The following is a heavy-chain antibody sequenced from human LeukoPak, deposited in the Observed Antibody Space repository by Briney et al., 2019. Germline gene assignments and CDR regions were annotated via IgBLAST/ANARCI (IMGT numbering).Heavy chain of an antibody. CDR2: IYYSGST. CDR3: ARDLQIGGYSYGSLYYGMDV. Sequence: PSETLSLTCTVSGGSISSYYWSWIRQPPGKGLEWIGYIYYSGSTNYNPSLKSRVTISVDTSKNQFSLKLSSVTAADTAVYYCARDLQIGGYSYGSLYYGMDVWGQGTTVTVSS. CDR1: GGSISSYY. J-gene: IGHJ6*02. D-gene: IGHD5-18*01. V-gene: IGHV4-59*01.